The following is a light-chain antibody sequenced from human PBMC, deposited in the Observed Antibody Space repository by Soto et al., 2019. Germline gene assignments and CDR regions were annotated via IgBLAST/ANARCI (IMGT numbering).Light chain of an antibody. CDR1: QYITSY. Sequence: IVLTPPPATLPLSPGESATLSCRACQYITSYSAWYQQKPGQAPRLLIYGASNRATGIPDRFSGSGSGTDFTLTISRLEHEDFAVYYCQQYGSSRTFSQGTKVDI. J-gene: IGKJ1*01. V-gene: IGKV3-20*01. CDR3: QQYGSSRT. CDR2: GAS.